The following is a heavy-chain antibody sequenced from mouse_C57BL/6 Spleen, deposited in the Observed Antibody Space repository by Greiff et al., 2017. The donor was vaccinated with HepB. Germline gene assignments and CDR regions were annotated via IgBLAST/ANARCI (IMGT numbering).Heavy chain of an antibody. CDR1: GYTFTSYW. CDR2: IHPNSGST. D-gene: IGHD2-2*01. Sequence: QVHVKQPGAELVKPGASVKLSCKASGYTFTSYWMHWVKQRPGQGLEWIGMIHPNSGSTNYNEKFKSKATLTVDKSSSTAYMQLSSLTSEDSAVYYCARSHGYEFAYWGQGTLVTVSA. V-gene: IGHV1-64*01. CDR3: ARSHGYEFAY. J-gene: IGHJ3*01.